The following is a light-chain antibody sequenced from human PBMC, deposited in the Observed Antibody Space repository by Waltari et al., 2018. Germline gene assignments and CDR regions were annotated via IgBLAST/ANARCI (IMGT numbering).Light chain of an antibody. CDR1: QSVLYSSNNKNY. CDR2: WAS. J-gene: IGKJ1*01. V-gene: IGKV4-1*01. CDR3: QQRSNWPPVWT. Sequence: DIVMTQSPDSLAVSLGERATINCKSSQSVLYSSNNKNYLAWYQQKPGQPPKLLIYWASTRESGVPDRFSGSGSGTDFTLTISSLQAEDVAVYYCQQRSNWPPVWTFGQGTKVEIK.